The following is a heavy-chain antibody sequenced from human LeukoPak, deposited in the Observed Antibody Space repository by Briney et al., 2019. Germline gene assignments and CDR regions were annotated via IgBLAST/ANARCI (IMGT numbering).Heavy chain of an antibody. J-gene: IGHJ4*02. V-gene: IGHV3-23*01. CDR3: AKEGTWFGVFAFDY. Sequence: GGSLRLSCAASGFTFSSYGMSWVRQAPGKGLEWVSAISGSGGSTYYADSVKGRFTISRDNSKNTLYVQMNSLRVEDTAVYYCAKEGTWFGVFAFDYWGQGTLVTVSS. CDR2: ISGSGGST. CDR1: GFTFSSYG. D-gene: IGHD3-10*01.